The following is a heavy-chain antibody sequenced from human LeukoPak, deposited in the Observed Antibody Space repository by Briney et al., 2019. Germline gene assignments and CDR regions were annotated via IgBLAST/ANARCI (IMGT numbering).Heavy chain of an antibody. V-gene: IGHV1-69*05. CDR3: ARAPGYSYGHPFDY. J-gene: IGHJ4*02. CDR1: GGTFSSYA. D-gene: IGHD5-18*01. CDR2: IIPIFGTA. Sequence: SVKVSCKASGGTFSSYAISWVRQAPGQGLERMGRIIPIFGTANYAQKFQGRVTITTDESTSTAYMELSSLRSEDTAVYYCARAPGYSYGHPFDYWGQGTLVTVSS.